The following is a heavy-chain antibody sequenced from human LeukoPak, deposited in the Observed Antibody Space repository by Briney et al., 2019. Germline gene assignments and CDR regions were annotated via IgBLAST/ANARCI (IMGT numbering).Heavy chain of an antibody. CDR1: GGSISSGFYY. D-gene: IGHD3-16*01. J-gene: IGHJ4*02. CDR2: IYTSGST. CDR3: AREHPRGEVDDFDY. Sequence: SETLSLTCTVSGGSISSGFYYWSWIRQPAGKGLEWIGRIYTSGSTNYNPSLKSRISISVDTSKNQFSLKLTSVTAADTAVYYCAREHPRGEVDDFDYWGQGTLVTVSS. V-gene: IGHV4-61*02.